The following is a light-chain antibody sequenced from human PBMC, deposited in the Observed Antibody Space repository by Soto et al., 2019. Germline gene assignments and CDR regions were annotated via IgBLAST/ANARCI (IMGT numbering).Light chain of an antibody. Sequence: QSVLTQPPSASGSPGQSVTISCTGTSSDVGGYNYVSWYQQRPGKVPKVIIYEVTKRPSGVPDRFSGSKSGNTASLTVSGLQAEDEADYFCSSYANNNNILVFGTGTKGTVL. CDR3: SSYANNNNILV. V-gene: IGLV2-8*01. J-gene: IGLJ1*01. CDR2: EVT. CDR1: SSDVGGYNY.